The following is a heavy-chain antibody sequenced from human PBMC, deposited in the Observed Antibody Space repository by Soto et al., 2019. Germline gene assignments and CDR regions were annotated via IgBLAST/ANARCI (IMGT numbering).Heavy chain of an antibody. CDR2: IYYSGST. CDR1: GGSISSGDYY. CDR3: ARRGYRGYDYHFDY. D-gene: IGHD5-12*01. Sequence: SETLSLTCTVSGGSISSGDYYWSWIRQPPGKGLEWIGYIYYSGSTYYNPSLKSRVTISVDTSTSTAYMELRSLRSDDTAVYYCARRGYRGYDYHFDYWGQGTLVTVSS. V-gene: IGHV4-30-4*02. J-gene: IGHJ4*02.